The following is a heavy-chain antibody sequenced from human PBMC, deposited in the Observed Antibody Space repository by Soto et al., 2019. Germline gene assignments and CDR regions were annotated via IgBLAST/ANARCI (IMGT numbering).Heavy chain of an antibody. V-gene: IGHV1-69*01. CDR3: ARVEDLPLGGNNWFDP. D-gene: IGHD3-10*01. J-gene: IGHJ5*02. CDR2: IIPSFGTA. Sequence: QVQLVQSGAEVKKPGSSVKVSCKASGGTFSSYAISWVRQAPGQGLDWMGGIIPSFGTANYAQKFQGRVTITADESTSTAYMELSSLRSEDTAVYYCARVEDLPLGGNNWFDPWGQGTLVTVSS. CDR1: GGTFSSYA.